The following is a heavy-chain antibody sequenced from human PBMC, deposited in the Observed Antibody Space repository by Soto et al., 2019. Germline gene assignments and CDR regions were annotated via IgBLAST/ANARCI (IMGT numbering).Heavy chain of an antibody. J-gene: IGHJ4*02. V-gene: IGHV3-72*01. CDR3: ARYDYGDLDY. Sequence: EVQLVESGGGLVQPGGSLRLSCAASGFTLSDHYMDWVRQAPGKGLEWVGRTRNKANSYTTEYAASVKGRFTISRDDSKNSLYLQMNSLKTEDTAVYYCARYDYGDLDYWGQGTLVTVS. CDR1: GFTLSDHY. D-gene: IGHD4-17*01. CDR2: TRNKANSYTT.